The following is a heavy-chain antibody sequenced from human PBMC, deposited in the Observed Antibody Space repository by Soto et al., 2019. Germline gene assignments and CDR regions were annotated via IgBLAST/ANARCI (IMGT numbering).Heavy chain of an antibody. Sequence: QVQLVESGGGVVQPGRSLRLSCAASGFTFSSYAMYWVRQAPGKGLEWVAIISYGGNNKYYADSVKGRFTISRDNSKNTLYLQMNSLSAEDTAVYYCARAGCDGGSCYTLVGLRYGMDVWGQGTTVTVSS. J-gene: IGHJ6*02. CDR3: ARAGCDGGSCYTLVGLRYGMDV. CDR1: GFTFSSYA. CDR2: ISYGGNNK. V-gene: IGHV3-30-3*01. D-gene: IGHD2-15*01.